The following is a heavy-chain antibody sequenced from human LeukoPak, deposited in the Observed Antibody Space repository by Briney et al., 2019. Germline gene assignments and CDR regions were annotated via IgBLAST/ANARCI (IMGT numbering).Heavy chain of an antibody. CDR1: GFTFRNYA. CDR3: AKTTAGNSSGRYPGWPVDY. J-gene: IGHJ4*02. Sequence: PGGSLRLSCAASGFTFRNYAIYWVRQAPGKGLEWVSGISGSGGDTYFADSVKGRFTISRDHSKNTVFLQMDSLRAEDTDVYYCAKTTAGNSSGRYPGWPVDYWGQGTLVTVSS. CDR2: ISGSGGDT. V-gene: IGHV3-23*01. D-gene: IGHD6-19*01.